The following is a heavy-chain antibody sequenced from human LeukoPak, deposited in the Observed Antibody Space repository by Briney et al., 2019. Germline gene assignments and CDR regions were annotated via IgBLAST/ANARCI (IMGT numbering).Heavy chain of an antibody. CDR1: GYTFTIYD. Sequence: ASVKVSCKASGYTFTIYDINWVRQATGQGLEWMGWMNPNSGNTGYAQKFQGRVTITRNPSISTAYMELSSLRSEDTAVYYCARASEDYYDSSGYLDPDAFDIWGQGTMVTVSS. CDR3: ARASEDYYDSSGYLDPDAFDI. J-gene: IGHJ3*02. CDR2: MNPNSGNT. D-gene: IGHD3-22*01. V-gene: IGHV1-8*03.